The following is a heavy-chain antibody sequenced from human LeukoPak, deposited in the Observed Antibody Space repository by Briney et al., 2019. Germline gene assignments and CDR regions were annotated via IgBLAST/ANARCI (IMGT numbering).Heavy chain of an antibody. J-gene: IGHJ4*02. Sequence: KSSETLSLTCAVYGGSFSGYYWSWIRQPPGKGLEWIGEINHSGSTNYNPSLKSRVTISVDTSKNQFSLKLSSVTAADTAVYYCARPYSSSWYGLGYWGQGTLVTVSS. CDR3: ARPYSSSWYGLGY. D-gene: IGHD6-13*01. CDR1: GGSFSGYY. V-gene: IGHV4-34*01. CDR2: INHSGST.